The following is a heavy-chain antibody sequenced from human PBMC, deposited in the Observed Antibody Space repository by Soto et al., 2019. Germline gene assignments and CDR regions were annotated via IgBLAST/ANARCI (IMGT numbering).Heavy chain of an antibody. CDR2: IWFDGSDK. Sequence: VGSLRLSCAASGFTFSSYGMHWVRQAPGKGLEWVALIWFDGSDKYYTESVKGRFTISRDNSKSTLYLQMNSLRAEDTAVYYCARLYCSASSCYSVGAFDIRGQGTMVTVSS. J-gene: IGHJ3*02. CDR1: GFTFSSYG. V-gene: IGHV3-33*01. CDR3: ARLYCSASSCYSVGAFDI. D-gene: IGHD2-15*01.